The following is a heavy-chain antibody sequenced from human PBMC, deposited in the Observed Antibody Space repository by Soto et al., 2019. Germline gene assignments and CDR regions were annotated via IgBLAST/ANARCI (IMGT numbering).Heavy chain of an antibody. CDR2: ISYDGSNK. J-gene: IGHJ4*02. CDR1: GFTFSRHT. D-gene: IGHD3-16*02. V-gene: IGHV3-30*04. CDR3: ARDRLRLGELSLLGYFDY. Sequence: QVQLEDSGGGVVQPGRSLRLSCAASGFTFSRHTMHWVRQAPGKGLEWVASISYDGSNKYYADSVKGRFTISRDNSKNTLSVQMDSLRAEDTAVYYCARDRLRLGELSLLGYFDYWGQGTLVTVSS.